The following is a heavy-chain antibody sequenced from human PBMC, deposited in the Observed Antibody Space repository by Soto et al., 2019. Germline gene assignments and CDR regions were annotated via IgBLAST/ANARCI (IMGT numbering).Heavy chain of an antibody. Sequence: VQLAESGGGVVQPGRSLRLSCAASGFTFSDYAMHWVRQATGKGLEWVAVVSHDGRNTHYADSVKGRFTISRDSSKNTVSLEMTSLRAEDTTVYYCAKGGRQWLVTSDFNYWGQGALVTVSS. V-gene: IGHV3-30*18. J-gene: IGHJ4*02. CDR2: VSHDGRNT. CDR3: AKGGRQWLVTSDFNY. CDR1: GFTFSDYA. D-gene: IGHD6-19*01.